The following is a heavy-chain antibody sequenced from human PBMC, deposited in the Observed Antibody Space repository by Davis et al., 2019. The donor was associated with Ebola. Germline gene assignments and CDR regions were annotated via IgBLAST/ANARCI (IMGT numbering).Heavy chain of an antibody. J-gene: IGHJ6*02. CDR1: GGSFSGYY. CDR2: INHSGST. Sequence: PSETLSLTCAVYGGSFSGYYWSWIRQPPGKGLEWIGEINHSGSTNYNPSLKSRVTISVDTSKNQFSLKLSSVTAADTAVYYCARGRFVYCSSTSCYAYYYYYGMDVWGQGTTVTVSS. D-gene: IGHD2-2*01. CDR3: ARGRFVYCSSTSCYAYYYYYGMDV. V-gene: IGHV4-34*01.